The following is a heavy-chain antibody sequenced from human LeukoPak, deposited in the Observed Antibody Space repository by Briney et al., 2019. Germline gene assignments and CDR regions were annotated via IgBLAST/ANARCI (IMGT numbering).Heavy chain of an antibody. CDR1: GFTFSSYE. Sequence: PGGSLRLSCAASGFTFSSYEMNWVRQAPGKGLEWVSYISSSGSTIYYADSVKGRFTISRDNSKNTLYLQMNSLRAEDTAVYYCARDSRSSSGGDYWGQGTLVTVSS. D-gene: IGHD6-6*01. CDR2: ISSSGSTI. V-gene: IGHV3-48*03. CDR3: ARDSRSSSGGDY. J-gene: IGHJ4*02.